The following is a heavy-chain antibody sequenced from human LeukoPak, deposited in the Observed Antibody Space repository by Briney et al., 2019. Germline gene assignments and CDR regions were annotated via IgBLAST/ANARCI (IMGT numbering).Heavy chain of an antibody. J-gene: IGHJ3*02. V-gene: IGHV3-69-1*01. D-gene: IGHD3-10*01. CDR3: ARDRYYGSGSYAFDI. Sequence: PGGSLRLSCAASGFTVSSNYMNWVRQAPGKGLEWVSCISSSSTIYYADSVKGRFTISRDNAKNSLYLQMNSLRAEDTAVYYCARDRYYGSGSYAFDIWGQGTMVTVSS. CDR1: GFTVSSNY. CDR2: ISSSSTI.